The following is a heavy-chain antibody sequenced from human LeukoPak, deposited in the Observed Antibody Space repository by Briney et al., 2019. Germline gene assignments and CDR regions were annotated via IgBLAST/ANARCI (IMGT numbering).Heavy chain of an antibody. CDR3: TRMGSTTWYSGDY. CDR2: ISAHNGIT. Sequence: GASVKFSRKASGYAFTSYGITWVRQAPGQGLEWMGWISAHNGITDYTPKLQGRVTMTTDSSTSTAYMELTDLRSDDTAVYSCTRMGSTTWYSGDYWGQGTLVTVSS. D-gene: IGHD2/OR15-2a*01. V-gene: IGHV1-18*01. J-gene: IGHJ4*02. CDR1: GYAFTSYG.